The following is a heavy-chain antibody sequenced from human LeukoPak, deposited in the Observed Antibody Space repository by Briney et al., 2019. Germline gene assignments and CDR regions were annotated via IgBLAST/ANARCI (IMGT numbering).Heavy chain of an antibody. Sequence: ASLKLSCKASGYTFTSYYMHWVRQAPGQGLEWVGIIKGNGGSTSYAQTLQGRLTMTVDMSTSTVYMELNSLRSVDTAVYYCARDALYSYSPPGDYWGQGPLVTVSS. V-gene: IGHV1-46*04. CDR2: IKGNGGST. J-gene: IGHJ4*02. CDR1: GYTFTSYY. D-gene: IGHD1-26*01. CDR3: ARDALYSYSPPGDY.